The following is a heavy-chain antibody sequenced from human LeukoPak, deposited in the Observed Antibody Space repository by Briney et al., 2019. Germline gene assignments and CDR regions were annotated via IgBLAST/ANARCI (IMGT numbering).Heavy chain of an antibody. V-gene: IGHV4-34*01. CDR2: INHSGST. CDR1: GGSFSGYS. D-gene: IGHD3-10*01. J-gene: IGHJ2*01. CDR3: ARGFYGSGSYSEYWYFDL. Sequence: SETLSLTCAVYGGSFSGYSWSWIRQPPGKGLEWIGEINHSGSTNYNPSLKSRVTISVDTSKNQFSLKLSPVTAADTAVYYCARGFYGSGSYSEYWYFDLWGRGTLVTVSS.